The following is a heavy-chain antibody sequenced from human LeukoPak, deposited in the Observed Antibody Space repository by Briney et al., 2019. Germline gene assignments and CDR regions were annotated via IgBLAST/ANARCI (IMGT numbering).Heavy chain of an antibody. CDR2: ISWNSGSI. CDR1: GFTFDDYA. CDR3: ARDGYGGPL. D-gene: IGHD4-23*01. Sequence: GGSLRLSCAASGFTFDDYAMHWVRQAPGKGLEWVSGISWNSGSIGYADSVKGRFTISRDNAKNSLYLQMNSLRAEDTAVYYCARDGYGGPLWGQGTLVTVSS. V-gene: IGHV3-9*01. J-gene: IGHJ4*02.